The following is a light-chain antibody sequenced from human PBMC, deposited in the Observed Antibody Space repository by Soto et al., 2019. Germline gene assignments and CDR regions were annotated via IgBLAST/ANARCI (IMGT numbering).Light chain of an antibody. Sequence: DIQMTQSPSSLAVSIGDRVIITCRASQSISTYLNWYQYKPGKAPRLVIFRSSTLQSGVPSRFSGRGSGTDFTLTISSLQPEDFATYFFQQTFSPYVSLGGGTRVEI. CDR2: RSS. V-gene: IGKV1-39*01. CDR1: QSISTY. J-gene: IGKJ4*01. CDR3: QQTFSPYVS.